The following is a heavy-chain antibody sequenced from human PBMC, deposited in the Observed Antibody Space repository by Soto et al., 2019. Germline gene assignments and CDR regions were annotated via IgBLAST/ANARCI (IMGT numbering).Heavy chain of an antibody. CDR2: IRKKTNSYTT. CDR3: TTVTTVDYYFDY. Sequence: EVQLVESGGGLVQPGGSLRLSCAASGLTFSDRYMDWVRQAPGKGLEWVGRIRKKTNSYTTEYAASVKGRFIISRDDSTNSRYLQMSSLKTEDTAVYYCTTVTTVDYYFDYWGQGTLVTVSS. CDR1: GLTFSDRY. D-gene: IGHD4-17*01. V-gene: IGHV3-72*01. J-gene: IGHJ4*02.